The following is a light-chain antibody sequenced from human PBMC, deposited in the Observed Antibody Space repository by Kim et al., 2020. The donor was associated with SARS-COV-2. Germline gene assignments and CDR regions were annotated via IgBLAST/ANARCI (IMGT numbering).Light chain of an antibody. Sequence: IVLPQSPATLSLSPGERATLSCRASQSVSNYLAWYQQKPGQAPRLLIYDSSNRATGIPARFSGSGSGTDFTLTISSLEPEDFAVYFCHQRSNWRTWTFGQGTTVDIK. CDR3: HQRSNWRTWT. CDR2: DSS. CDR1: QSVSNY. V-gene: IGKV3-11*01. J-gene: IGKJ1*01.